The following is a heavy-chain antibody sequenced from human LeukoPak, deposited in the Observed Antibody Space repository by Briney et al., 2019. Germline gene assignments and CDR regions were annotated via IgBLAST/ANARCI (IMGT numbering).Heavy chain of an antibody. CDR1: GFTFSSYA. Sequence: GGSLRLSCAASGFTFSSYAMSWVRQAPGKGLEWVSAISGSGGSTYYADSAKGRFTISRDNSKNTLYLQMNSLRAEDTAVYYCARPSSRYCSSTSCYLGDPFDIWGQGTMVTVSS. J-gene: IGHJ3*02. CDR3: ARPSSRYCSSTSCYLGDPFDI. D-gene: IGHD2-2*01. CDR2: ISGSGGST. V-gene: IGHV3-23*01.